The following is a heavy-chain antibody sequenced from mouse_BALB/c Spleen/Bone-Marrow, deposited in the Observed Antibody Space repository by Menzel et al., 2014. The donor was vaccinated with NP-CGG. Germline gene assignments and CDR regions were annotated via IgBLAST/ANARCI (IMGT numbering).Heavy chain of an antibody. CDR3: ARDDYYGYFDY. CDR1: GFNIKAPY. J-gene: IGHJ2*01. CDR2: IDPAKDNT. Sequence: EVKLMESGAELVKPGASVKLSCTASGFNIKAPYXPWVKLLSXXFLAFLGXIDPAKDNTNHDPKFQGKATITADTSSNKAYLHRSSLTSEDTAVYYCARDDYYGYFDYWGQGTTLTVSS. V-gene: IGHV14-3*02. D-gene: IGHD1-1*01.